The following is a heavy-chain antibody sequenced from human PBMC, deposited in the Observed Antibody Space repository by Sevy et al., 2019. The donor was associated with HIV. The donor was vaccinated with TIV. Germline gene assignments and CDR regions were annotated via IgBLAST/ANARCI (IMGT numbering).Heavy chain of an antibody. Sequence: ASVKVSCKASGYMFTSYGISWVRQAPGQGLEWMGWISAYNGKTNYAQKFHNRVTMTTDKSTNTAYLELRSLTSDDTAVYYCARIGTGYTSSWHSFWGQGTLVTVSS. CDR3: ARIGTGYTSSWHSF. V-gene: IGHV1-18*01. CDR1: GYMFTSYG. CDR2: ISAYNGKT. J-gene: IGHJ4*02. D-gene: IGHD6-13*01.